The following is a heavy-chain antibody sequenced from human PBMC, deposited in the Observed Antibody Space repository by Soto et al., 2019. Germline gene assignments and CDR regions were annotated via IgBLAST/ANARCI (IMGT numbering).Heavy chain of an antibody. D-gene: IGHD3-3*01. CDR3: ARNEPPPNYDFWSFWFDP. J-gene: IGHJ5*02. Sequence: PSETLSLTCTVSGGSISSGGYYWSWIRQHPGKGLEWIGYIYYSGSTYYNPSLKSRVTISVDTSKNQFSLKLSSVTAADTAVYYCARNEPPPNYDFWSFWFDPWGQGTMVTVYS. V-gene: IGHV4-31*03. CDR2: IYYSGST. CDR1: GGSISSGGYY.